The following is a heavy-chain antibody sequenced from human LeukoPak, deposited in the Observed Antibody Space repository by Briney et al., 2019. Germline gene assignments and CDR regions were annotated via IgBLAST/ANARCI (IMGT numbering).Heavy chain of an antibody. CDR3: AGHVSGYSYGYY. Sequence: PGGSLRLSCAASGFTFDDYGMGWVRQGPGKGLEWVSGINWNGGSTGYADSVKGRFTISRDNAKNSLYLQMNSLRVEDTAVYYCAGHVSGYSYGYYWGQGTLVTVSS. V-gene: IGHV3-20*04. D-gene: IGHD5-18*01. J-gene: IGHJ4*02. CDR1: GFTFDDYG. CDR2: INWNGGST.